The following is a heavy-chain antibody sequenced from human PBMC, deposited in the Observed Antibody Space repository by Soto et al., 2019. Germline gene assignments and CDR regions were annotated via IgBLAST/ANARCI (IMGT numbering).Heavy chain of an antibody. V-gene: IGHV5-10-1*01. D-gene: IGHD1-26*01. CDR3: ERLLYSGSYPTLDY. J-gene: IGHJ4*02. CDR2: VDPTDSYT. Sequence: GESLKISCQGSGYSFTTYWISWVRQMPGKGPEWMGRVDPTDSYTNYSPSFQGHVTFSADKSISAAYLQWSSLKASDSAIYYCERLLYSGSYPTLDYWGQGTLVTVSS. CDR1: GYSFTTYW.